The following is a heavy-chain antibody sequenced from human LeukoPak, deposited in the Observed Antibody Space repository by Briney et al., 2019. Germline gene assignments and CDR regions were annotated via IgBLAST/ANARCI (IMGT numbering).Heavy chain of an antibody. J-gene: IGHJ5*02. V-gene: IGHV1-69*05. CDR1: GGTFTIYA. CDR2: IIPIFGTA. Sequence: SVKVSCTASGGTFTIYAISWGRQAPGQGLEWMGGIIPIFGTANYAQKFQGRVTITTDESTSTAYMELSSLRSEDTAVYYCAREADLWGQGTLVTVSS. CDR3: AREADL.